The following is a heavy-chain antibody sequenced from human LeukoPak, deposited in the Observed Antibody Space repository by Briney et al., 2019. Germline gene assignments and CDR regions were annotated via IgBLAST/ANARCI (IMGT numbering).Heavy chain of an antibody. V-gene: IGHV3-21*01. Sequence: GGSLRLSCAASGFTFSGYSMNWVRQAPGKGLEWVSSISTSSSYIYYADSVKGRLTISRDNVKNSLYLQMNSLRAEDTAVYYCARDSGLWSSEYYFDYWGQGTLVTVSS. CDR3: ARDSGLWSSEYYFDY. J-gene: IGHJ4*02. CDR1: GFTFSGYS. D-gene: IGHD2-15*01. CDR2: ISTSSSYI.